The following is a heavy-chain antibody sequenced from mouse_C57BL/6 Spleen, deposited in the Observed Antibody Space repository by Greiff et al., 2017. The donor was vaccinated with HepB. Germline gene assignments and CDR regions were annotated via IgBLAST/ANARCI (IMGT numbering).Heavy chain of an antibody. V-gene: IGHV1-81*01. Sequence: VKLQESGAELARPGASVKLSCKASGYTFTSYGISWVKQRTGQGLEWIGEIYPRSGNTYYNEKFKGKATRTADKSSSTAYMELRNLTSEDSAVYYYASTERGYMDYWGQGTTLTVSS. CDR1: GYTFTSYG. CDR2: IYPRSGNT. J-gene: IGHJ2*01. CDR3: ASTERGYMDY.